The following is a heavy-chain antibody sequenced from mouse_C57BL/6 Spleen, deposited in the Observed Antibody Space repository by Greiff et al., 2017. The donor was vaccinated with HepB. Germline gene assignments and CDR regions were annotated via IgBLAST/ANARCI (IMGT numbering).Heavy chain of an antibody. Sequence: EVQLQQSGAELVKPGASVKLSCTASGFNIKDYYMHWVKQRTEQGLEWIGRIDPEDGETKYAPKFQGKATITADTSSNTAYLQLSSLTSEDTAVYYCARSKFITTVVADYYAMDYWGQGTSVTVSS. D-gene: IGHD1-1*01. CDR1: GFNIKDYY. CDR3: ARSKFITTVVADYYAMDY. J-gene: IGHJ4*01. V-gene: IGHV14-2*01. CDR2: IDPEDGET.